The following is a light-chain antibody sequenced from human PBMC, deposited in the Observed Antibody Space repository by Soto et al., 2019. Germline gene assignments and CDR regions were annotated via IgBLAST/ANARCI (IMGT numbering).Light chain of an antibody. CDR1: GGDVGSYDL. CDR2: EVS. V-gene: IGLV2-23*02. J-gene: IGLJ3*02. CDR3: CSYAGSGTWV. Sequence: QAVLAQPAFVSGSPGQSITISCTGSGGDVGSYDLVSWYQEMVGKAPKLLIFEVSRRPSGVSDRFSGSKSGNTASLTISGLQAEDEADFFCCSYAGSGTWVFGGGTQLTVL.